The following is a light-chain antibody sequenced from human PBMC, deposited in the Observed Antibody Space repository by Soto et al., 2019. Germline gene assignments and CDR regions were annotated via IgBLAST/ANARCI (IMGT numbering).Light chain of an antibody. Sequence: EIVLTQSPGTLSLSPGERATLSCRASQSVSSSYLAWYQQKPGQAPRLLIYDESSRATGIPDRFSGSGSGTDFTLTISRLEPEDFAVYYCQQYGSSPWYTFGQGTKLEIK. CDR3: QQYGSSPWYT. CDR2: DES. J-gene: IGKJ2*01. V-gene: IGKV3-20*01. CDR1: QSVSSSY.